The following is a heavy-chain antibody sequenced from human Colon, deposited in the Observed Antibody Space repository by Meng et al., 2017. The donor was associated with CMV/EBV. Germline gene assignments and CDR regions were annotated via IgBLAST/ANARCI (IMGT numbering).Heavy chain of an antibody. D-gene: IGHD5-24*01. CDR3: ALPGGYSEDGMDV. V-gene: IGHV3-48*03. J-gene: IGHJ6*02. CDR2: IDHRGGMI. Sequence: GEPLKISGVGTGFPFSDYEMNWVRQAPGRGLEGVAYIDHRGGMIFHADSVKGRFTIFRDNAKNSLYLQMDSLRVEDTAVYYCALPGGYSEDGMDVWGQGTTVTVSS. CDR1: GFPFSDYE.